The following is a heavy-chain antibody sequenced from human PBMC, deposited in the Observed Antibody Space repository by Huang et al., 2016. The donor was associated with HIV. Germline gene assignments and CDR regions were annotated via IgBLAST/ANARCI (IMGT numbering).Heavy chain of an antibody. CDR3: ARPGGSWYYFDY. CDR2: FSPGDPDP. CDR1: GYSFTSYW. D-gene: IGHD6-13*01. Sequence: EVQLVQSGAEVKKPGESLKIFCKGSGYSFTSYWIGWVRQMPGKGLEWMVTFSPGDPDPRYSPSFQGQVTISADKSISTAYLQWSSLKASDTAMYYCARPGGSWYYFDYWGQGTLVTVSS. J-gene: IGHJ4*02. V-gene: IGHV5-51*01.